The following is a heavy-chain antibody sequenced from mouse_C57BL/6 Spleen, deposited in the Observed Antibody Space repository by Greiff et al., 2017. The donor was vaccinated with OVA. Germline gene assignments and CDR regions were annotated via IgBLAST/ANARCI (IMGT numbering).Heavy chain of an antibody. V-gene: IGHV1-64*01. Sequence: QVQLQQPGAELVKPGASVKLSCKASGYTFTSYWMHWVKQRPGQGLEWIGMIHPNSGSTNYNEKFKSKATLTVDKSSSTAYMRLSSLTSEDSAVYYCAKSHNYYGSSYVGYFDVWGTGTTVTVSS. CDR3: AKSHNYYGSSYVGYFDV. D-gene: IGHD1-1*01. CDR1: GYTFTSYW. CDR2: IHPNSGST. J-gene: IGHJ1*03.